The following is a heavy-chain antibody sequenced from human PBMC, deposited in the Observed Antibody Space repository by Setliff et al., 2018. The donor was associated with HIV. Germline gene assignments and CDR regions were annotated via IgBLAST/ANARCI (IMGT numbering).Heavy chain of an antibody. J-gene: IGHJ6*02. V-gene: IGHV1-46*01. D-gene: IGHD4-4*01. CDR2: INPSDGST. CDR1: GYTFTSYY. CDR3: ARVGRLHYLTPFYYYGMDV. Sequence: GASVKVSCKASGYTFTSYYMHWVRQAPGQGLEWMGIINPSDGSTSYAQKFQGRLTMTRNTSISTVNMELSSLRSEDTAVYFCARVGRLHYLTPFYYYGMDVWGQGTTVTVSS.